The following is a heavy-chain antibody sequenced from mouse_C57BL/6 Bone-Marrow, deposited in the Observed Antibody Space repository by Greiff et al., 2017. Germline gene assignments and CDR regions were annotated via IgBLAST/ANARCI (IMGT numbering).Heavy chain of an antibody. D-gene: IGHD1-1*01. J-gene: IGHJ3*01. Sequence: VQLQQPGAELVRPGSSVKLSCTASGYTFTSYWMYWVKQRPIQGLEWIGNIDPSDSETHYKQKFKEKATLTVDTSSNTAYMQLSSLTSEDSAVYSCARRGDCYGSSWFAYWGQGTLVTVSA. V-gene: IGHV1-52*01. CDR1: GYTFTSYW. CDR2: IDPSDSET. CDR3: ARRGDCYGSSWFAY.